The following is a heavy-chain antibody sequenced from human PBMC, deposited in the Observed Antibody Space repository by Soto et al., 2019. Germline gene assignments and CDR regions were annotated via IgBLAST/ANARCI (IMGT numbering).Heavy chain of an antibody. J-gene: IGHJ4*02. CDR2: ISTSGSTI. CDR1: GFTFKNFE. V-gene: IGHV3-48*03. CDR3: ARDGGFMGDY. Sequence: PVGSLRLSCAASGFTFKNFEMNWVRQAPGRGLEWVSYISTSGSTIYYADSVKGRFTISRDNAKNSLYLQMNSLRAEDTAVYYCARDGGFMGDYWGQGALVTVSS. D-gene: IGHD3-16*01.